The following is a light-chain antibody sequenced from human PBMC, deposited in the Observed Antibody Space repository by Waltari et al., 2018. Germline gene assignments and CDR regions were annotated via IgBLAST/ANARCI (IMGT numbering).Light chain of an antibody. V-gene: IGKV3-20*01. CDR1: QSVGKF. CDR2: DAS. CDR3: QHYVRLPVS. Sequence: EIVLTQSPGTLSLSPGERATPSCRASQSVGKFLAWYQQKPGQAPRLLIYDASIRATGIPDRFSGSGSGTDFSLTISRLEPEDFALYYCQHYVRLPVSFGQGTKVGIK. J-gene: IGKJ1*01.